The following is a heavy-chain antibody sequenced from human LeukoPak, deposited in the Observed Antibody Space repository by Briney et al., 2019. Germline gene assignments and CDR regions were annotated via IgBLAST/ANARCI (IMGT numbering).Heavy chain of an antibody. Sequence: GGSLRLSCAAPLFTLSSYVMSWVRQALGKGLEWVSPISGSGGSIYYADSVKGRFTISRDNSKNTLYLQMNSLRAEDTAVYYCAKDRPYYTSPSVVVPAAPDYWGQGTLVNVSS. CDR1: LFTLSSYV. D-gene: IGHD2-2*01. CDR3: AKDRPYYTSPSVVVPAAPDY. V-gene: IGHV3-23*01. CDR2: ISGSGGSI. J-gene: IGHJ4*02.